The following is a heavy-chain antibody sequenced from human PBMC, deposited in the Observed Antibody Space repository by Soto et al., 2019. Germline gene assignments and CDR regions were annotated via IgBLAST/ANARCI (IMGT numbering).Heavy chain of an antibody. D-gene: IGHD3-10*01. V-gene: IGHV3-30*18. Sequence: LRLSCAASGFTFSSYGMHWVRQAPGKGLEWVAVISYDGSNKYYADSVKGRFTISRDNSKNTLYLQMNSLRAEDTAVYYCAKSRYYYGNNGFDPWGQGTLVTVS. CDR3: AKSRYYYGNNGFDP. CDR2: ISYDGSNK. J-gene: IGHJ5*02. CDR1: GFTFSSYG.